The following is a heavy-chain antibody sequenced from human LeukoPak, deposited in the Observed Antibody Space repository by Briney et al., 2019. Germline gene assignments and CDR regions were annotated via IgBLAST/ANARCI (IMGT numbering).Heavy chain of an antibody. J-gene: IGHJ5*02. D-gene: IGHD3-10*01. CDR3: VRGPYGSSISNWFDP. CDR2: IYYNGDT. V-gene: IGHV4-59*01. Sequence: PSETLSLTCSVSGDSITGYSWSWIRQTPGKGLEWIGYIYYNGDTHYNPSLNSRLSMSVDTPKKQFSPNLRSVTAADTAVYYCVRGPYGSSISNWFDPWGQGLLVTVSS. CDR1: GDSITGYS.